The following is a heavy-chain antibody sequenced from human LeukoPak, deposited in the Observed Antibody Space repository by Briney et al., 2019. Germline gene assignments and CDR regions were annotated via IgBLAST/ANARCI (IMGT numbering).Heavy chain of an antibody. V-gene: IGHV1-69*13. CDR3: AGARYCSGGSCYWFDP. D-gene: IGHD2-15*01. Sequence: SVKVSCKASGGTFSSYAISWVRQAPGQGLEWMGGIIPIFGTANYAQKFQGRVTITADESTSTAYMELSSLRSEDTAVYYCAGARYCSGGSCYWFDPWGQGTLVAVSS. J-gene: IGHJ5*02. CDR1: GGTFSSYA. CDR2: IIPIFGTA.